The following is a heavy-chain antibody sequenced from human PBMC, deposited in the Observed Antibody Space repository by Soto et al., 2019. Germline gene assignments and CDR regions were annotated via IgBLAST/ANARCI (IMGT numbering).Heavy chain of an antibody. CDR2: INYSGST. CDR1: GGSFSPYF. V-gene: IGHV4-34*01. D-gene: IGHD3-22*01. J-gene: IGHJ5*01. CDR3: AGLYLYESSGSHLDC. Sequence: SETLSLTCAGYGGSFSPYFWSWILQPPGKGLEWIGDINYSGSTNYNPSLTRRATISVDTSKNQVSLKLSSVTAADTAVFYCAGLYLYESSGSHLDCWSQGTLVTVSS.